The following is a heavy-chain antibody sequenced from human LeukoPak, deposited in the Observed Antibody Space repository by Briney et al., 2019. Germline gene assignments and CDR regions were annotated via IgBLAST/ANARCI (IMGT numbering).Heavy chain of an antibody. Sequence: PGGSLRLSCAASGFTFSSYEMNWVRQAPGKGLEWVSYISSSGSTIYYADSVKGRFTITRDNAKNSLYLQMNSLRAEDTAVYYCCTGYCSGGSCYSNYFDYWGQGTMVTVSS. V-gene: IGHV3-48*03. CDR2: ISSSGSTI. J-gene: IGHJ4*02. CDR3: CTGYCSGGSCYSNYFDY. D-gene: IGHD2-15*01. CDR1: GFTFSSYE.